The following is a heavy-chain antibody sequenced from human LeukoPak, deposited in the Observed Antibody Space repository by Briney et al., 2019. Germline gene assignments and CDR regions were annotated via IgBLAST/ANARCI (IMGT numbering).Heavy chain of an antibody. D-gene: IGHD3-10*01. CDR2: IYTSGST. J-gene: IGHJ4*02. V-gene: IGHV4-61*02. CDR1: GGSISSGSYY. Sequence: PSQTLSLTCTVSGGSISSGSYYWSWIRQPAGKGLEWIGRIYTSGSTNYNPSLKSRVTISLDTSKNQFSLKLSSVTAADTAVYYCARDQLLWFGEKGLDYWGQGTLVTVSS. CDR3: ARDQLLWFGEKGLDY.